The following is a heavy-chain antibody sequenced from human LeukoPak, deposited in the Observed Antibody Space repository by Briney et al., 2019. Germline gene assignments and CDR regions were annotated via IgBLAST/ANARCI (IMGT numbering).Heavy chain of an antibody. V-gene: IGHV3-48*03. Sequence: GGSLRLSCAASGFTFSSYDMNWVRQAPGKGLEWLSYISSSGSTIYYADSVKGRFTISRDNAKNSLYLQINSLRAEDTAVYYCARYDFWSGSNYGMDVWGQGTTVTVSS. CDR3: ARYDFWSGSNYGMDV. CDR1: GFTFSSYD. J-gene: IGHJ6*02. D-gene: IGHD3-3*01. CDR2: ISSSGSTI.